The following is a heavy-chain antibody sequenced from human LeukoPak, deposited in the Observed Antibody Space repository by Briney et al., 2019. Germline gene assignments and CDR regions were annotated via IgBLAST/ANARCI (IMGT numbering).Heavy chain of an antibody. CDR2: IYYSGST. D-gene: IGHD5-12*01. CDR3: ARFHIVATTFDY. CDR1: GHSISSGYY. V-gene: IGHV4-61*01. Sequence: SSETLSLTCTVSGHSISSGYYWSWIRQPPGKGLEWIGYIYYSGSTNYNPSLKSRVTISVDTSKNQFSLKLSSVTAADTAVYYCARFHIVATTFDYWGQGTLVTVSS. J-gene: IGHJ4*02.